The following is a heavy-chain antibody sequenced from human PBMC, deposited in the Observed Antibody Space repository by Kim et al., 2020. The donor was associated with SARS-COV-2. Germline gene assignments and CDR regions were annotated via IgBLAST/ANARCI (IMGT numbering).Heavy chain of an antibody. D-gene: IGHD2-2*01. V-gene: IGHV3-33*06. CDR1: GFTFSSYG. J-gene: IGHJ4*02. CDR3: ANGRSSSSWAHLY. Sequence: GGSLRLSCAASGFTFSSYGMHWVRQAPGKGLEWVAVIWYDGSKKYYVDSVKGRFTISRDNSKNTLYLQMNSLRSEDTAVYYCANGRSSSSWAHLYWGQGTLVTVSS. CDR2: IWYDGSKK.